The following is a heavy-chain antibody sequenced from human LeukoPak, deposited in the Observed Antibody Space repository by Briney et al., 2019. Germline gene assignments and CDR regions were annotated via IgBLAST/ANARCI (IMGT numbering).Heavy chain of an antibody. J-gene: IGHJ4*02. Sequence: SETLSLTCTVSGVSISGYYWSWIRQPPGKGLEWIGYIYYSGNTKYNPSLKSRVTMSVDTSRNQFSLKLSSVTAADTAVYYCARDRLNFFDYWGQGTLVTVSS. CDR3: ARDRLNFFDY. CDR2: IYYSGNT. V-gene: IGHV4-59*01. CDR1: GVSISGYY.